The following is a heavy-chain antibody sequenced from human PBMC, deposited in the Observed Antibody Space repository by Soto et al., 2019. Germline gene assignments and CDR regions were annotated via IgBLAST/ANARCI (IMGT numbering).Heavy chain of an antibody. V-gene: IGHV3-30*03. J-gene: IGHJ5*02. CDR3: ARDWGSGAWFSWFNP. D-gene: IGHD6-19*01. CDR2: TSYSGTAR. Sequence: QEQLLESGGGVVQPGGSLKLACAASGFSVATTGMHWVRQAPGKGLEWVAMTSYSGTARHYADSVQGRFTISRDSDKNTLYLQMSSLGLEDTAIYYCARDWGSGAWFSWFNPWGQGVLVTVSS. CDR1: GFSVATTG.